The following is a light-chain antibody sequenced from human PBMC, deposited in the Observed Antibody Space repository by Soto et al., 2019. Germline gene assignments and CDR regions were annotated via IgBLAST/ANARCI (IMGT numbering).Light chain of an antibody. CDR3: QQSYSTPLP. Sequence: DIQMTQSPSSLSASVGDRVTITCRASQSISSYLNWYQQKPGKAPKLLIYAASSLQSGVPSRFSGSGSGTDFTLTIIRLQPEDFATYYCQQSYSTPLPFCRGTKVEIK. CDR2: AAS. V-gene: IGKV1-39*01. J-gene: IGKJ4*01. CDR1: QSISSY.